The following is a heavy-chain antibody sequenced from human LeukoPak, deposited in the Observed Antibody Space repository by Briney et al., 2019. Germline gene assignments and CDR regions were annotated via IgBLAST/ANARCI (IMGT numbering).Heavy chain of an antibody. CDR1: GGSISSYS. CDR3: ARHSSGWTLPVY. D-gene: IGHD6-19*01. V-gene: IGHV4-59*08. J-gene: IGHJ4*02. Sequence: SETLSLTCTVSGGSISSYSRSWIRQPPGKGLEWIGYIYYSGSTNYNPSLKSRVITTVDTSKNQFSLKLSSVTAADTAVYYCARHSSGWTLPVYWGQGTLVTVSS. CDR2: IYYSGST.